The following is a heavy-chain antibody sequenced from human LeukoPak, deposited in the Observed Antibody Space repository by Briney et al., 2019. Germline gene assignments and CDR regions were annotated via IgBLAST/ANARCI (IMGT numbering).Heavy chain of an antibody. CDR1: GFTVSSNY. D-gene: IGHD3-22*01. V-gene: IGHV3-53*01. Sequence: GGSLRLSCEASGFTVSSNYMSWVRQAPGKGLEWVSVIYSGGSTYYADSVKGRFTISRDNSKNTLYLQMNSLRAEDTAVYYCARAGHYYDSSGSHDAFDIWGQGTMVTVSS. J-gene: IGHJ3*02. CDR3: ARAGHYYDSSGSHDAFDI. CDR2: IYSGGST.